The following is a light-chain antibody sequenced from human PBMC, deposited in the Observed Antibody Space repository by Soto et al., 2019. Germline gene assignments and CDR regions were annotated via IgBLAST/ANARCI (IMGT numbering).Light chain of an antibody. Sequence: QSVLTQPASVSGSPGQSITISCTGTSSDVGGYNYVSWYQQHPGKAPKLMFYDVSNRPSGVSNRFSGSKSGNTASLTISGCQAEDEADYYCSSYTSSSTVVFGGGTKLTVL. J-gene: IGLJ2*01. CDR2: DVS. V-gene: IGLV2-14*01. CDR3: SSYTSSSTVV. CDR1: SSDVGGYNY.